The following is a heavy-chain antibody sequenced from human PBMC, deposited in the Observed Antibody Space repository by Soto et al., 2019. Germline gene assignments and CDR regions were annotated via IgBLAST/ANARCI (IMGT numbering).Heavy chain of an antibody. J-gene: IGHJ4*02. CDR1: DGSLSDDY. CDR3: ATMGTPATGLYYFDP. V-gene: IGHV4-34*01. Sequence: PSETLSLTCAVYDGSLSDDYYTWTRQSPGKGLEWIGEIHPSGSTYYNPSLKTRVTLSQDTSKNQFSLNLSFVTAADTAVYYCATMGTPATGLYYFDPWGQGTLVTVSS. D-gene: IGHD1-7*01. CDR2: IHPSGST.